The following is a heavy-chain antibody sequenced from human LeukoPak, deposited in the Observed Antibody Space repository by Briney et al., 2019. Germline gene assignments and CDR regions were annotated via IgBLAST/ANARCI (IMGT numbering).Heavy chain of an antibody. CDR2: MNPNSGNT. CDR1: GYTFTMYD. V-gene: IGHV1-8*01. Sequence: GASVKVSCKASGYTFTMYDINWVRQATGQGLEWMGWMNPNSGNTGYAQKFQGRVTMTRNTSISTAYMELSSLRSEDTAVYYCARAAIAAFGTDNWFDPWGQGTLVTVSS. D-gene: IGHD6-6*01. J-gene: IGHJ5*02. CDR3: ARAAIAAFGTDNWFDP.